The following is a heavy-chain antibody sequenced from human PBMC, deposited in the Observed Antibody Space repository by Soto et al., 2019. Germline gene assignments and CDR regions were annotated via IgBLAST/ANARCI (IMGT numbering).Heavy chain of an antibody. CDR3: ARHGDGYNYGTFTGFDY. V-gene: IGHV4-59*08. D-gene: IGHD5-12*01. CDR1: GGSISSYY. J-gene: IGHJ4*02. Sequence: SETLSLTCTVSGGSISSYYWSWIRQPPGKGLEWIGHIYYSGSTDYNPSLRSRVTISVDTSKNQFSLKPNSVTAADTAVYYCARHGDGYNYGTFTGFDYWGQGTLVTVSS. CDR2: IYYSGST.